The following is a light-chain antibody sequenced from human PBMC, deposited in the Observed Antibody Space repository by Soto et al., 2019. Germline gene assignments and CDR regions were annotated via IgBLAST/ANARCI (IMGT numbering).Light chain of an antibody. CDR1: QSLVYSDGNTY. V-gene: IGKV2-30*01. CDR3: RKGKYWPRLT. Sequence: DVVMTQSPLSLPVTLGQPASISCRSSQSLVYSDGNTYLNWFHQRPGQSPRRLIYKVSNRDSGVQDRFGGSGWGTDFTLKISGVEAEDFGFYYCRKGKYWPRLTFGGGTKVNIK. CDR2: KVS. J-gene: IGKJ4*01.